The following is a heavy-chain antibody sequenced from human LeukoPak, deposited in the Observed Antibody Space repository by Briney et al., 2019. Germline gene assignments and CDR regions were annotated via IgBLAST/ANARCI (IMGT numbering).Heavy chain of an antibody. CDR1: GFTVSNNY. V-gene: IGHV3-53*01. CDR3: ARDRVHDCSSSTWALWWCGMDV. D-gene: IGHD2-8*02. J-gene: IGHJ6*04. Sequence: PGGSLRLYCAASGFTVSNNYMSWVRQAPGKGLEWISVIYSGGSTYYADSVKGRFTFSRDNSKNTLYLQMNSLRAEDTAFYYCARDRVHDCSSSTWALWWCGMDVWGKGTTVSVSS. CDR2: IYSGGST.